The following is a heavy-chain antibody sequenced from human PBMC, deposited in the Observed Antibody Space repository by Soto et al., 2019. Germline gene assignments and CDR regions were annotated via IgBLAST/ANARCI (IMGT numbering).Heavy chain of an antibody. Sequence: LGESLKISCKGSGYSFTSYWIGWVRQMPGKGLEWMGIIYPGDSDTRCSPSFQGQATISADESISTAYLQWSSLKASDTAMYYCATPGIQLWPHAFDIWGQGTMVTVSS. CDR1: GYSFTSYW. CDR2: IYPGDSDT. J-gene: IGHJ3*02. D-gene: IGHD5-18*01. V-gene: IGHV5-51*01. CDR3: ATPGIQLWPHAFDI.